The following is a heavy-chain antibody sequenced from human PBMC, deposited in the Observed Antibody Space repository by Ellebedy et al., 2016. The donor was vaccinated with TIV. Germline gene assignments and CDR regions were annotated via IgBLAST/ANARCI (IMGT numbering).Heavy chain of an antibody. CDR2: IWYDGSNR. J-gene: IGHJ2*01. CDR1: GFTFSNYG. D-gene: IGHD3-10*01. V-gene: IGHV3-33*08. CDR3: ARGRDAGNWYFDL. Sequence: GGSLRLXXAASGFTFSNYGMHWVRQAPGKGLEWVAVIWYDGSNRYYPDSVKGRFTISRDNSKNTLYLQMTSLRAEDTAVYYCARGRDAGNWYFDLWGRGTLVTVSS.